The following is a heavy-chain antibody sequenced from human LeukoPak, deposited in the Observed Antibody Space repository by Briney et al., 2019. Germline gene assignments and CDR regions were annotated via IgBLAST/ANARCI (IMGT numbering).Heavy chain of an antibody. CDR2: IHYSGST. CDR1: GGSISSSSYY. V-gene: IGHV4-39*07. CDR3: ASLAPVAGPRFDY. D-gene: IGHD6-19*01. Sequence: SETLSLTCTVSGGSISSSSYYWGWIRQPPGKGLEWIGSIHYSGSTYYNPSLKSRVTISVDTSKNQFSLKLSSVTAADTAVYYCASLAPVAGPRFDYWGQGTLVTVSS. J-gene: IGHJ4*02.